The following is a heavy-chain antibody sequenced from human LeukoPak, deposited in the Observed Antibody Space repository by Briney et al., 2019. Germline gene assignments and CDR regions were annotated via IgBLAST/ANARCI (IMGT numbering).Heavy chain of an antibody. Sequence: GGSLRLSCEASGFTFSSYAMHWVRQAPGKGLEWLAVISYDGSDQYYAESVKGRCTISRDKSKNTLYLQMSGLRAEDTVVYFCGRDSGGSGTYFSPYGMDVWGQGTTVTVSS. CDR3: GRDSGGSGTYFSPYGMDV. J-gene: IGHJ6*02. D-gene: IGHD3-10*01. V-gene: IGHV3-30-3*01. CDR1: GFTFSSYA. CDR2: ISYDGSDQ.